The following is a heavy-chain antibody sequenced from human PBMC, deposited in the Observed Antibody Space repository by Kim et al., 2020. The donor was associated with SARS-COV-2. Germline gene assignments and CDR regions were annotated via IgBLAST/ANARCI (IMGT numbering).Heavy chain of an antibody. Sequence: GESLKISCKGSGYSFTSYWIGWVRQMPGKGLEWMGFINPGDSGTRYSPSIQGQVTISADNSISIAYLQWSSLKASDTAMYYCARHGAGVATIKQMDYWGQGTLVTVSS. CDR3: ARHGAGVATIKQMDY. D-gene: IGHD5-12*01. J-gene: IGHJ4*02. CDR2: INPGDSGT. CDR1: GYSFTSYW. V-gene: IGHV5-51*01.